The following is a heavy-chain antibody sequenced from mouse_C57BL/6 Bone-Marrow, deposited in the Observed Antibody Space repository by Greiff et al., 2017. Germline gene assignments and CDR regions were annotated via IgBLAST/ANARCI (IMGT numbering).Heavy chain of an antibody. V-gene: IGHV1-76*01. CDR3: ARWGSNYPDY. J-gene: IGHJ2*01. D-gene: IGHD1-1*01. CDR1: GYTFTDYY. Sequence: QVQLQQSGAELVRPGASVKLSCKASGYTFTDYYINWVKQRPGQGLEWIARIYPGSGNTYYNEKFKGKATLTAEKSSSTAYMQLSSLTSEDSAVYFCARWGSNYPDYWGQGTTRTGSS. CDR2: IYPGSGNT.